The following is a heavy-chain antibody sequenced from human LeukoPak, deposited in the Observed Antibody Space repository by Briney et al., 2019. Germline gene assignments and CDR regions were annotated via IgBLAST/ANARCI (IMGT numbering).Heavy chain of an antibody. D-gene: IGHD3-3*01. J-gene: IGHJ4*02. V-gene: IGHV1-24*01. Sequence: ASVKVSRKVSGYTLTELSMHWVRQAPGKGLEWMGGFDPEDGETIYAQKFQGRVTMTEDTSTDTAYMELSSLRSEDTAVYYCATGFSLGYYDFWSGRNYWGQGTLVTVSS. CDR3: ATGFSLGYYDFWSGRNY. CDR1: GYTLTELS. CDR2: FDPEDGET.